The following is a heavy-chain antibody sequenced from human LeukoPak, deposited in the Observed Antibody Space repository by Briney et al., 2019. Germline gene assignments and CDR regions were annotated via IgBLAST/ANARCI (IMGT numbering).Heavy chain of an antibody. D-gene: IGHD3-22*01. CDR1: GGSISSGGYS. Sequence: SQTLSLTCAVSGGSISSGGYSWSWIRQPPGKGLEWIGYIYHSGSTYYNPSLKSRVTISVDRSKNQFSLKLSSVTAADTAVYYCARATYYYDSSGSPGYYFDYWGQGTLVTVSS. V-gene: IGHV4-30-2*01. J-gene: IGHJ4*02. CDR2: IYHSGST. CDR3: ARATYYYDSSGSPGYYFDY.